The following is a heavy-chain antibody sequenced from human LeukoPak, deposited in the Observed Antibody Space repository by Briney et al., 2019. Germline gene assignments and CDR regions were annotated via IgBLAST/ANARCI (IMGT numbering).Heavy chain of an antibody. CDR2: INHSGST. CDR1: GGSFSGYY. V-gene: IGHV4-34*01. CDR3: ARGLTSGRRQRRALYDY. D-gene: IGHD3-10*01. J-gene: IGHJ4*02. Sequence: PSETLSLTCAVYGGSFSGYYWSWIRQPPGKGLEWIGEINHSGSTNYNPSLKGRVTISVDTSKNQFSLKLSSVTAADTAVYYCARGLTSGRRQRRALYDYWGQGTLVTVSS.